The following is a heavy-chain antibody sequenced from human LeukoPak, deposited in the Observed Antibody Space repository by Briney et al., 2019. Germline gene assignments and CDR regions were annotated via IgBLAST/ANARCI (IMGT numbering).Heavy chain of an antibody. Sequence: PGGSLRLSCAASGFTFSSYAMSWVRQAPGKGLEWVSATSSSGGSTYYADSVKGRFTISRDNSKYTLYLQMNSLRAEDTAVYYCTRQGTYEAAAGTLDVWGKGTTVTVSS. CDR3: TRQGTYEAAAGTLDV. CDR1: GFTFSSYA. D-gene: IGHD6-13*01. V-gene: IGHV3-23*01. CDR2: TSSSGGST. J-gene: IGHJ6*04.